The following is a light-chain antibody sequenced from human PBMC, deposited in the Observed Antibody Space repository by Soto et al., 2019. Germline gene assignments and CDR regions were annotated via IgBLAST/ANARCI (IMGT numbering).Light chain of an antibody. CDR2: DAS. J-gene: IGKJ1*01. CDR3: QLYGGSPRP. V-gene: IGKV3-20*01. Sequence: ENMLTLSPCTLSLSTGEKATLSCRAGQSVSSGSLACYQQKRGQAPRLLIHDASSRATGIPDGFSGSGSGTDFTLTISSLEPEEFAGYYSQLYGGSPRPLGQGTRVEI. CDR1: QSVSSGS.